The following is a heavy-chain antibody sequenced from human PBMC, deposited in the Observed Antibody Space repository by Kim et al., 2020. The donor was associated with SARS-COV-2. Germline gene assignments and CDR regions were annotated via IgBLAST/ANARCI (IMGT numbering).Heavy chain of an antibody. D-gene: IGHD1-1*01. CDR1: GYTFTTYP. CDR3: ASDIGTTAGSAFDI. Sequence: ASVKVSCKVSGYTFTTYPIHWVRQAPGQRLEWMGWINAGNGNTRYSEKFQGRVTITRDTAASTGYIELSSLRSEDTGVYYCASDIGTTAGSAFDIWGHGT. CDR2: INAGNGNT. V-gene: IGHV1-3*01. J-gene: IGHJ3*02.